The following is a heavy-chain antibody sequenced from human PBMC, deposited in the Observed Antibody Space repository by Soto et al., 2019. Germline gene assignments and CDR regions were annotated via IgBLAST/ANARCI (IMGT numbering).Heavy chain of an antibody. Sequence: QVQLVQSGAEVKKPGASVKVSCKASGYTFTSYDINWVRQATGQGLEWMGWMNPNSGNTGYAQKFQGRVTMTRNTSISTAYTDLRSLRSEATAVYYCAREVTMIVDNWGQGTLVTVSS. D-gene: IGHD3-22*01. CDR2: MNPNSGNT. CDR1: GYTFTSYD. CDR3: AREVTMIVDN. J-gene: IGHJ4*02. V-gene: IGHV1-8*01.